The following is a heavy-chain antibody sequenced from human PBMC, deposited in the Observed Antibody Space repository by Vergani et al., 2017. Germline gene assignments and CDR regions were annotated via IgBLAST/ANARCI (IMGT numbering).Heavy chain of an antibody. D-gene: IGHD5-18*01. V-gene: IGHV3-23*01. CDR2: ISGSGGSP. CDR1: GFTFSSYA. CDR3: AKYGGIQSDWYFDL. Sequence: EVQLLESGGGLVQPGGSLRLSCAASGFTFSSYAMSWVRQAPGKGLEWVAAISGSGGSPYYADSVKGRFTISRDNSKNTRYLQMNSLRAEDTAVYYCAKYGGIQSDWYFDLWGRGTLVTVSS. J-gene: IGHJ2*01.